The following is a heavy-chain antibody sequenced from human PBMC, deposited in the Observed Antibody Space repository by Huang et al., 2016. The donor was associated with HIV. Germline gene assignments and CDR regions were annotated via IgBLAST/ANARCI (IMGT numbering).Heavy chain of an antibody. Sequence: QLQLQGSGPGLVKPSETLSLTCPVSGGSITSSSYYWGWIRQPPGKGLEWVGSIYYSGSPHSNPSLKRRVTVSVDTSKNQFSLKLSSVTAADTAVYYCARHFSYYDSSGYTPWDAFDIWGQGTMVTVSS. D-gene: IGHD3-22*01. CDR1: GGSITSSSYY. J-gene: IGHJ3*02. CDR3: ARHFSYYDSSGYTPWDAFDI. CDR2: IYYSGSP. V-gene: IGHV4-39*01.